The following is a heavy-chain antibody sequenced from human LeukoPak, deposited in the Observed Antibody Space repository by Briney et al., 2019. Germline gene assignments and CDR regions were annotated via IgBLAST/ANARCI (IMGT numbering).Heavy chain of an antibody. CDR3: AKAYYTNYNRYFHY. CDR2: ISYDGSNI. J-gene: IGHJ4*02. V-gene: IGHV3-30*18. CDR1: GFTFSNYA. Sequence: GRSLRLSCAASGFTFSNYAIHCVRQAPGKGLEWVAVISYDGSNIYYADSVKGRFTISRDNSKNTLYLQMNSLRTEDTAVYYCAKAYYTNYNRYFHYWGQGTLVTVSS. D-gene: IGHD4-11*01.